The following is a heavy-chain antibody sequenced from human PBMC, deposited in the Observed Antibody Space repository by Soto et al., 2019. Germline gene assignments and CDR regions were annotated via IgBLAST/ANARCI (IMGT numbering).Heavy chain of an antibody. V-gene: IGHV3-21*01. CDR3: ARDPLPSNNYYLDS. Sequence: GGSLRLSCAASTFTFSTYSMNWVRQAPGEGLEWVSSISDSGSYVYYGYSVNGLFTSFRDNTKNLLYLQMNSLRPEDTAVYYFARDPLPSNNYYLDSWGKRHLVTVSS. CDR2: ISDSGSYV. D-gene: IGHD1-20*01. CDR1: TFTFSTYS. J-gene: IGHJ4*02.